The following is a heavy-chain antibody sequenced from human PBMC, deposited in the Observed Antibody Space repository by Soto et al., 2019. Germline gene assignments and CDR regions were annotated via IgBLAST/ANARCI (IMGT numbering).Heavy chain of an antibody. CDR3: ARALILTGYYIHDAFDI. J-gene: IGHJ3*02. D-gene: IGHD3-9*01. V-gene: IGHV4-61*08. CDR2: IYYSGST. Sequence: PAETLSLTCTVSGGSISSGGYYWGWIRQPPGKGLEWIGYIYYSGSTNYNPSLKSRVTISVDTSKNQFSLKLSSVTAADTAVYYCARALILTGYYIHDAFDIWGQGTMVTVSS. CDR1: GGSISSGGYY.